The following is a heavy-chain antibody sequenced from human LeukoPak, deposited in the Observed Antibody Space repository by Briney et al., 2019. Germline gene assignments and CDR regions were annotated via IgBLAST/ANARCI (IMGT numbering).Heavy chain of an antibody. CDR2: VTSNGGST. CDR1: GFTLSIYA. V-gene: IGHV3-64*02. Sequence: GRSLRLSRAASGFTLSIYAMHWVPHAPGKGLEFVSAVTSNGGSTYYAESVKSRFTISRDHSKNTLYLQMGTLSSEDMAVYYCARSDSGSYQYWGQGVLVTVSS. D-gene: IGHD3-10*01. CDR3: ARSDSGSYQY. J-gene: IGHJ4*02.